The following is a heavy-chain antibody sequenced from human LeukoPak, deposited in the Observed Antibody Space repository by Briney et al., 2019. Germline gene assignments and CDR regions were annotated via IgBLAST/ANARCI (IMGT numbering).Heavy chain of an antibody. CDR3: ATTYYYDSSGYAGY. CDR2: INSDGSST. Sequence: PGGSLRLSCAGSGFTFSSYWMHWVRQAPGKGLVWVSRINSDGSSTSSADSVKGRFTISRDNAKNTLYLQMNSLGVEDTAVYYCATTYYYDSSGYAGYWGQGTLVTVSS. J-gene: IGHJ4*02. D-gene: IGHD3-22*01. CDR1: GFTFSSYW. V-gene: IGHV3-74*01.